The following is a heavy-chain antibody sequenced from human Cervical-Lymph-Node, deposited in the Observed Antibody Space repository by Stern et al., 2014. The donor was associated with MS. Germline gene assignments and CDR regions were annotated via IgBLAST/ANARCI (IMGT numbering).Heavy chain of an antibody. CDR1: GFSLSTSGVG. CDR2: IYWDDDK. V-gene: IGHV2-5*02. D-gene: IGHD3-3*01. CDR3: AQHTIYDAFDI. J-gene: IGHJ3*02. Sequence: QVTLKESDPTLVKPTQTLTLTCTFSGFSLSTSGVGVCWIRQPPGKALEWLALIYWDDDKRYSPSLKSRLTITKDTSKNQVVLTMTNMDPVDTATYYCAQHTIYDAFDIWGQGTMVTVSS.